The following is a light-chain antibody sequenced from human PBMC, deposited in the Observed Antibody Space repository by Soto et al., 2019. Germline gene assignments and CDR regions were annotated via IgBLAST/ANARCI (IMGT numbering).Light chain of an antibody. J-gene: IGKJ4*01. CDR3: QQANSFPLT. Sequence: DIQMTQSPSSVSASVGDRVSITCRARQGISNWLAWYQQKPGRAPKLLIYTGSSLQSGVPSRFSGTGSGTDFILTISSLQPEDVATYYCQQANSFPLTFGGGTKVEIK. CDR2: TGS. V-gene: IGKV1-12*01. CDR1: QGISNW.